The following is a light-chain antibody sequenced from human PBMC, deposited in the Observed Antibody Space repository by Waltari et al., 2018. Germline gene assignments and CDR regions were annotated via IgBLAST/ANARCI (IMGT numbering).Light chain of an antibody. CDR2: EVS. J-gene: IGLJ1*01. Sequence: QAALTQPASVSGSPGQSITISCTGTSSDFGSQDLVAWYQHHPGKAPKVMIYEVSKRPSGVSNRFSGSKSGNTASLTISGLQAEDEADYFCCSYAGSSSSYVFGTGTKVTVL. CDR3: CSYAGSSSSYV. V-gene: IGLV2-23*02. CDR1: SSDFGSQDL.